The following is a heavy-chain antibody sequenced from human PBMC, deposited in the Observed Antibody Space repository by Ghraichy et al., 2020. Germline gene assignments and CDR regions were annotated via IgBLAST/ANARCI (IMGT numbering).Heavy chain of an antibody. Sequence: GGSLRLSCAASGFTFSSYGMHWVRQAPGKGLEWVTVISYDGSNKYYADSVKGRFTISRDNSKNTLYLQMNSLRAEDTAVYYCAKEMGNLGAFDIWGQGTMVTVSS. CDR3: AKEMGNLGAFDI. V-gene: IGHV3-30*18. D-gene: IGHD4-23*01. CDR1: GFTFSSYG. CDR2: ISYDGSNK. J-gene: IGHJ3*02.